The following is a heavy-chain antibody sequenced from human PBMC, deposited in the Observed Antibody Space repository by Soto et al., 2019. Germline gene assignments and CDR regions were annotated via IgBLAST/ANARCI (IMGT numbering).Heavy chain of an antibody. CDR1: GGSISSSSYY. Sequence: QLQLQESGPGLVKPSETLSLTCTVSGGSISSSSYYWGWIRQPPGKGLEWIGSIYYSGSTYYNPSLKSRVTISVDTSKNQFSLKLSSVTAADTAVYYCARLEVKMATICYFDYWGQGTLVTVSS. D-gene: IGHD5-12*01. CDR2: IYYSGST. V-gene: IGHV4-39*01. CDR3: ARLEVKMATICYFDY. J-gene: IGHJ4*02.